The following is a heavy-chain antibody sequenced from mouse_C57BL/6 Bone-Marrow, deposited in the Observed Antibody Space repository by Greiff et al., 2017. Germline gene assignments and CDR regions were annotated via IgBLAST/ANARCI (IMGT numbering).Heavy chain of an antibody. CDR2: IYPGSGST. CDR3: AREDDGYYLYYAMDY. Sequence: VQLQQPGAELVKPGASVKMSCKASGYTFTSYWITWVKQRPGQGLEWIGDIYPGSGSTNYNEKFKSKATLTVDTTSRTAYMQLSSLTSEDSAVYYCAREDDGYYLYYAMDYWGQGTSVTVSS. D-gene: IGHD2-3*01. J-gene: IGHJ4*01. CDR1: GYTFTSYW. V-gene: IGHV1-55*01.